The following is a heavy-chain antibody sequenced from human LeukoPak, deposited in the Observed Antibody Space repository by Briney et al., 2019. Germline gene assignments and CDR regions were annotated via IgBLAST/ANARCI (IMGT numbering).Heavy chain of an antibody. CDR3: AKVADTNYDYVWGINFDY. V-gene: IGHV3-23*01. CDR2: ISGSGGST. J-gene: IGHJ4*02. D-gene: IGHD3-16*01. CDR1: GFTFSSYA. Sequence: GGSLRLSCAASGFTFSSYAMSWVRQAPGKGLEWVAAISGSGGSTYYADSVKGRFTISRDNSKNTLYLQMNSLRAEDTAVYYCAKVADTNYDYVWGINFDYWGQGTLVTVSS.